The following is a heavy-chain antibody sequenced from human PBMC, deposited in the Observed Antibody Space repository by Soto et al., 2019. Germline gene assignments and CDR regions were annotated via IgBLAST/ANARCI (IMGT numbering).Heavy chain of an antibody. V-gene: IGHV1-3*05. CDR3: ARAVAVAADFDY. Sequence: QVQLVQSGAEEKKPGASVKVSCKASGYTFTGYAMHWVRQAPGQRLEWMGWINAGNGNTKYSQKFQGRVTITRDTSASTAYMEWSRLRSEDTAVYYWARAVAVAADFDYWGQGTLVTVSS. D-gene: IGHD6-19*01. CDR2: INAGNGNT. J-gene: IGHJ4*02. CDR1: GYTFTGYA.